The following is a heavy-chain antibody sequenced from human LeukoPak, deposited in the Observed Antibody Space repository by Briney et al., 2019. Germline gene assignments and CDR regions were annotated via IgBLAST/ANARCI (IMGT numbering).Heavy chain of an antibody. CDR3: ASPLAYCGGDCWVDY. V-gene: IGHV3-7*01. D-gene: IGHD2-21*02. CDR1: GFTFSSYW. Sequence: GGSLRLSCAASGFTFSSYWMNWVRQAPGKGLEWVANIKKDGSDKNYLGSVKGRFTISRDNAKNSLYVQMNSLRVEDTAVYYCASPLAYCGGDCWVDYWGQGTLVTVSS. J-gene: IGHJ4*02. CDR2: IKKDGSDK.